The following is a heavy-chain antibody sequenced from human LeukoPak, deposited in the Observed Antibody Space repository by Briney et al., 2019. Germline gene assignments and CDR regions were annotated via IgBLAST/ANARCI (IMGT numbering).Heavy chain of an antibody. CDR2: ISYRGST. CDR1: GGSISSSSNY. J-gene: IGHJ3*02. D-gene: IGHD6-13*01. V-gene: IGHV4-39*01. Sequence: ASETLSLTCTVSGGSISSSSNYWGWIRQPPGKGLEWIVSISYRGSTYYNPSLKSRVTIFVDTSKNQFSLKLSSVTAADTAVYYCARPRRQQLVRSAFDIWGQGTMVTVSS. CDR3: ARPRRQQLVRSAFDI.